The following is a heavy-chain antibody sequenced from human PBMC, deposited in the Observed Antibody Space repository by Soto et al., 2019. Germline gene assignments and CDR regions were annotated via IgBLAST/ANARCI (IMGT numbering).Heavy chain of an antibody. Sequence: EVQLVESGGGLVQPGRSLRLSCAASGFTFDDYAMHWVRQAPGKGLEWVSGICWNSGSIGYADSVKGRFTISRDNAKNSLYLQMNSLRAEDTALYYCAKVYGDYVLNGAHFDYWGQGTLVTVSS. V-gene: IGHV3-9*01. D-gene: IGHD4-17*01. J-gene: IGHJ4*02. CDR2: ICWNSGSI. CDR3: AKVYGDYVLNGAHFDY. CDR1: GFTFDDYA.